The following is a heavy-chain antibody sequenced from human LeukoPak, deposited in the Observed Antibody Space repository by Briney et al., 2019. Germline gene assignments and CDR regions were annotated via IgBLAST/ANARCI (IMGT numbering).Heavy chain of an antibody. Sequence: SETLSLNCTVSGGSSSSSSYYWGWLRQPPGKGLEWIGSIYYSGSTYYNPSLRSRITISVDTSKNQFSLKLSSVTAADTAVYYCQTYYYDSSGYFHFDYWGQGTLVTVSS. CDR1: GGSSSSSSYY. D-gene: IGHD3-22*01. V-gene: IGHV4-39*01. CDR2: IYYSGST. J-gene: IGHJ4*02. CDR3: QTYYYDSSGYFHFDY.